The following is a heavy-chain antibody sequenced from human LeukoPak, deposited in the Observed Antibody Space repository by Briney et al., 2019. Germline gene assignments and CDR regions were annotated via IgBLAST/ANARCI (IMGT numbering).Heavy chain of an antibody. J-gene: IGHJ5*02. V-gene: IGHV1-24*01. Sequence: GASVKVSCKVSGYTLTELSMHWVRQAPGKGREWMGGFDPEDGETIYAQKFQGRVTMTEDTSTDTAYMELSSLRSEDTAVYYCATGWELLTGNWFDPWGQGTLVTVSS. D-gene: IGHD1-26*01. CDR3: ATGWELLTGNWFDP. CDR2: FDPEDGET. CDR1: GYTLTELS.